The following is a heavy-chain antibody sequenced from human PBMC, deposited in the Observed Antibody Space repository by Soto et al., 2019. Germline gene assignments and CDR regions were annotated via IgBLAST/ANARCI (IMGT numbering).Heavy chain of an antibody. D-gene: IGHD5-18*01. Sequence: GGSLRLSCGASGFTFSNYAMHWVRQAPGKGLEWVALMSYDGSDIYYAASVKGRFTISRDNPKNTLFLQMNSLKAEDTAVYFCARDSTPSTLYSYGPFDYWGQGALVTVSS. CDR1: GFTFSNYA. J-gene: IGHJ4*02. V-gene: IGHV3-30-3*01. CDR2: MSYDGSDI. CDR3: ARDSTPSTLYSYGPFDY.